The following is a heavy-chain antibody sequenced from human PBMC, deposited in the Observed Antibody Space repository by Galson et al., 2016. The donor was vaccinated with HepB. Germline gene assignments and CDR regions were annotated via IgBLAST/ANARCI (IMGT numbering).Heavy chain of an antibody. CDR1: GFTFSSDG. J-gene: IGHJ3*02. CDR3: ARDVRSLWSAYSAQDAFDI. Sequence: SLRLSCAASGFTFSSDGMHWVRQVPGKGLEWVSSISGSRTYIYYADSVKGRFIISRDNAENSLYLQMNSLRAEDTAVYYCARDVRSLWSAYSAQDAFDIWGQGTKVTVSS. V-gene: IGHV3-21*01. CDR2: ISGSRTYI. D-gene: IGHD3-3*01.